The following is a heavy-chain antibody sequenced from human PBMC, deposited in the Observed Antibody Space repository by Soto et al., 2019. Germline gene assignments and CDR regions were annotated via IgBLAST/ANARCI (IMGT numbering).Heavy chain of an antibody. D-gene: IGHD3-3*01. CDR2: IIPIFGTA. J-gene: IGHJ6*02. CDR1: GGTFSSYA. CDR3: ARDFWSGYYDSYGMDG. V-gene: IGHV1-69*13. Sequence: ASVKVSCKASGGTFSSYAISWVRQAPGQGLEWMGGIIPIFGTANYAQKFQGRVTITADESTSTAYMELSSLRSEDTAVYYCARDFWSGYYDSYGMDGWGQGTTVTVPS.